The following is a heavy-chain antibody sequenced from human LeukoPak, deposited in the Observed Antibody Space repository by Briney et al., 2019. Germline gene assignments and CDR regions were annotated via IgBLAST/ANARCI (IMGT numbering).Heavy chain of an antibody. D-gene: IGHD2-2*01. Sequence: SENLSFNCTVSGGSISSSSHYWGWIRQPPGKGLEWIASISYSGSTYYNPSLNSRITISIDTSKNQFFMKLSSVTAPDTSLYYCLAYHLPSRRGLYWGLGTLVTVSS. V-gene: IGHV4-39*01. CDR1: GGSISSSSHY. CDR2: ISYSGST. CDR3: LAYHLPSRRGLY. J-gene: IGHJ4*02.